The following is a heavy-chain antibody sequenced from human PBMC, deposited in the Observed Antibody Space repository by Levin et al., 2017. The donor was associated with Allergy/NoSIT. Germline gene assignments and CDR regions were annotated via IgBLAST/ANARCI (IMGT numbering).Heavy chain of an antibody. D-gene: IGHD6-6*01. CDR1: GYLFANYW. J-gene: IGHJ4*02. V-gene: IGHV5-51*01. CDR3: ARHSSPGATSLSHNDY. CDR2: IYPGDSDT. Sequence: GGSLRLSCKASGYLFANYWIGWVRQMPGKGLEWMGIIYPGDSDTRYNSSFEGQVTISADESIATAYLQWSFLKASDSGMYYCARHSSPGATSLSHNDYWGQGTLVTVSS.